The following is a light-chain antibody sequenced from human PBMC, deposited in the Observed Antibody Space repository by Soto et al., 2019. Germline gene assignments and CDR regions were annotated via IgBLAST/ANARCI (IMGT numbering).Light chain of an antibody. J-gene: IGKJ1*01. CDR3: QQRSNWPWT. Sequence: EIVLKHSPATLSLSPAERATLSCRASQSFISYLAWYLLEPGQARRLFIYDASNRATGIPGRFSGSGSGTDFTLTISSLEPEDFAVYYCQQRSNWPWTFGQGSEVDI. V-gene: IGKV3-11*01. CDR2: DAS. CDR1: QSFISY.